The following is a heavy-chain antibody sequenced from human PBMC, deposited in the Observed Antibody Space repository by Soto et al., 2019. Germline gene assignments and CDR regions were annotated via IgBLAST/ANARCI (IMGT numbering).Heavy chain of an antibody. D-gene: IGHD4-17*01. CDR2: INPNSGGT. V-gene: IGHV1-2*04. CDR1: GYTFTGYY. CDR3: ARDLIGSWYSTTTTVGMDV. J-gene: IGHJ6*02. Sequence: ASVKVSCKASGYTFTGYYMHWVRQAPGQGLEWMGWINPNSGGTNYAQKFQGWVTMTRDTSISTAYMELSRLRSDDTAVYYCARDLIGSWYSTTTTVGMDVWGQGTTVTVSS.